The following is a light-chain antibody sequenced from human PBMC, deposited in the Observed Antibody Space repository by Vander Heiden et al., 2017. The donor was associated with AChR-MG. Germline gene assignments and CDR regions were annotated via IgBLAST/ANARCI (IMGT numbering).Light chain of an antibody. J-gene: IGKJ3*01. V-gene: IGKV1-9*01. CDR2: SAS. CDR3: QYLNSWL. CDR1: QGIATY. Sequence: DIQLTQSPSFLSASVGDRVTITCRASQGIATYLGWYQQKPGKVPKLLIYSASTLESGVPSRFSGSGSGTEFTLTISSLQPEDFATYYCQYLNSWLFGPGTKVDIK.